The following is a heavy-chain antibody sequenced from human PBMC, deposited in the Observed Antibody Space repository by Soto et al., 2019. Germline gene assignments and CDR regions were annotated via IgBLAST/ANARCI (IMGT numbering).Heavy chain of an antibody. D-gene: IGHD1-7*01. CDR2: INPSGGST. Sequence: ASVKVSCKASGYTFTSYYMHWVRQAPGQGLEWMGIINPSGGSTSYAQKFQGRVTMTRDTSTSTVYMELSSLRSEDTAVYYCARDSLVTGTTFQGAFYFDYWGQGTLVTVS. V-gene: IGHV1-46*01. CDR3: ARDSLVTGTTFQGAFYFDY. CDR1: GYTFTSYY. J-gene: IGHJ4*02.